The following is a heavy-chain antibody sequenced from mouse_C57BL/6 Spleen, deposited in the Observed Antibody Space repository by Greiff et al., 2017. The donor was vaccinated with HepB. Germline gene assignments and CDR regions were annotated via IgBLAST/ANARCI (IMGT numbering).Heavy chain of an antibody. Sequence: EVQLQQSGAELVKPGASVKLSCTASGFNIKDYYMHWVKQRTEQGLEWIGRIDPEDGETKYAPKFKGKATITADTSSNTAYLQLSSLTSEDTAVYYCADGYYVYYYAMDYWGQGTSVTVSS. CDR1: GFNIKDYY. J-gene: IGHJ4*01. V-gene: IGHV14-2*01. CDR3: ADGYYVYYYAMDY. CDR2: IDPEDGET. D-gene: IGHD2-3*01.